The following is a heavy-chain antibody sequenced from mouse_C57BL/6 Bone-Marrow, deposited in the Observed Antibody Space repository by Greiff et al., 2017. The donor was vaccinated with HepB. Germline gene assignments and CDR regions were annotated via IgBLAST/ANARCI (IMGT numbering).Heavy chain of an antibody. D-gene: IGHD1-2*01. J-gene: IGHJ4*01. Sequence: VQLKESGPVLVKPGASVKMSCKASGYTFTDYYMNWVKQSHGKSLEWIGVINPYNGGTSYNQKFKGKATLTIDKSSSTAYMELNSLTSEDSAVYYCARDTAVPYAMDYWGQGTSVTVSS. CDR3: ARDTAVPYAMDY. CDR1: GYTFTDYY. V-gene: IGHV1-19*01. CDR2: INPYNGGT.